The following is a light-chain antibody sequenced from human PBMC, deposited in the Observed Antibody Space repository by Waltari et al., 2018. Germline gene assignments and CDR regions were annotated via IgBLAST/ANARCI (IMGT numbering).Light chain of an antibody. Sequence: QSVLTPPPSVSGAPGQRVTIPCTGSSSNIGAGYAVHWYQQLPGTAPKLPIYGNSNRPSGVPDRFSGSKSGTSASLAITGLQAEDEADYYCQSYDSSLREWVFGGGTKLTVL. CDR2: GNS. CDR3: QSYDSSLREWV. J-gene: IGLJ3*02. CDR1: SSNIGAGYA. V-gene: IGLV1-40*01.